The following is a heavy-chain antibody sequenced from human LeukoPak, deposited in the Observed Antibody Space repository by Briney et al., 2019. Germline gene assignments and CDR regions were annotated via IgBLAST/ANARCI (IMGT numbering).Heavy chain of an antibody. CDR2: INHSGST. CDR3: ASSGYSYGYYFDY. CDR1: GGSFSGYY. D-gene: IGHD5-18*01. Sequence: PSETLSLTCAVYGGSFSGYYWSWIRQPPGKGLEWIGEINHSGSTNYNPSLKSRVTISVDTSKNQFSLKLSSVTAADTAVYYCASSGYSYGYYFDYWGQGTLVTVSS. J-gene: IGHJ4*02. V-gene: IGHV4-34*01.